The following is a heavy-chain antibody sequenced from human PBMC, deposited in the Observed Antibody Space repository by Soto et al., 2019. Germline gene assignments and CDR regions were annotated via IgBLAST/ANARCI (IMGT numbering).Heavy chain of an antibody. Sequence: SETLSLTCTVSGDSVSSAGYHWSWIRQPPGKGLEWIGYITYSGITNYNPSLKSRATIALDTSKNQFSLRLGSVTAADTAVYYCARVISSRDEYFDYWGQGTVVTVSS. V-gene: IGHV4-61*08. J-gene: IGHJ4*02. CDR2: ITYSGIT. CDR3: ARVISSRDEYFDY. D-gene: IGHD2-2*01. CDR1: GDSVSSAGYH.